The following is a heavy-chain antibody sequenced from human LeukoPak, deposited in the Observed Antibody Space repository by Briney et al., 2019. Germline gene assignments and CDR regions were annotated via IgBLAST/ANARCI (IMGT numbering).Heavy chain of an antibody. Sequence: SETLSLTCTVSGCSISSYYWSWIRQPAGKGLEWIGRIYTSGSTNYNPSLKSRVTISVDKSKNQFSLKLSSVTAADTAVYYCARGRGGCSGGSCYSYNWFDPWGQGTLVTVSS. J-gene: IGHJ5*02. CDR2: IYTSGST. D-gene: IGHD2-15*01. CDR1: GCSISSYY. V-gene: IGHV4-4*07. CDR3: ARGRGGCSGGSCYSYNWFDP.